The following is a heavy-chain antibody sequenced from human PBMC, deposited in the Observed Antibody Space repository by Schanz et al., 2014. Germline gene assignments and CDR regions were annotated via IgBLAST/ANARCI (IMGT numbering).Heavy chain of an antibody. Sequence: QVQLVQSGAEVKQPGASVKVSCKASGYTFTSYYMHWVRQAPGQGLEWMGIINPSGGSTSYAQKFQGRVTMTEDTSTETAYMELSGLRSGDTAVYYCATNSPFRMVRGSNAFDAWGQGTRVTVSS. CDR1: GYTFTSYY. J-gene: IGHJ3*01. CDR2: INPSGGST. D-gene: IGHD3-10*01. CDR3: ATNSPFRMVRGSNAFDA. V-gene: IGHV1-46*03.